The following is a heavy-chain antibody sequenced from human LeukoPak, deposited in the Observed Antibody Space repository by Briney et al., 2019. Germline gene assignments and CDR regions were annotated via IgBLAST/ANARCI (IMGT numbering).Heavy chain of an antibody. CDR2: MNADSGST. CDR3: ARAAHYSYYYGMDV. Sequence: ASVKVSCKASGYTFTSYDINWVRQATGQGLEWMGWMNADSGSTAFAQKFQGRVTMTRNTTTSTAYMELSSVRPDDTAVYHCARAAHYSYYYGMDVWGQGTTVTVSS. J-gene: IGHJ6*02. V-gene: IGHV1-8*01. CDR1: GYTFTSYD.